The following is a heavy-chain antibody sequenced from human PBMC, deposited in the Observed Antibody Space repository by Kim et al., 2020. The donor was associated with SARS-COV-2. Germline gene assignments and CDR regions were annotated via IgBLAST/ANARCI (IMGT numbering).Heavy chain of an antibody. CDR3: ARGSRPSIAARHWFDP. CDR1: GGSISSYY. CDR2: IYYSGST. D-gene: IGHD6-6*01. V-gene: IGHV4-59*01. Sequence: SETLSLTCTVSGGSISSYYWSWIRQPPGKGLEWIGYIYYSGSTNYNPSLKSRVTISVDTSKNQFSLKLSSVTAADTAVYYCARGSRPSIAARHWFDPWGQATLVTVSS. J-gene: IGHJ5*02.